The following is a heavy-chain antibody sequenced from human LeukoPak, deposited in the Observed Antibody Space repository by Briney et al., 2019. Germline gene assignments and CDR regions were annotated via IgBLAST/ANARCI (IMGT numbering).Heavy chain of an antibody. J-gene: IGHJ4*02. CDR2: IYSGGST. Sequence: GGSLRLSCAASGFTVSSNYMSWVRQAPGKGLEWVSVIYSGGSTYYADSVKGRFTISRHNSKNTLYLQMNRLRAEDTAVYYCAREAHYGSGSYDYWGQGTLVTVSS. CDR1: GFTVSSNY. CDR3: AREAHYGSGSYDY. V-gene: IGHV3-53*04. D-gene: IGHD3-10*01.